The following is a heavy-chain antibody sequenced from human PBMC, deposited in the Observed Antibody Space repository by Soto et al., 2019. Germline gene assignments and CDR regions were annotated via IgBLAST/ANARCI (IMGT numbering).Heavy chain of an antibody. V-gene: IGHV6-1*01. D-gene: IGHD6-13*01. CDR3: ARGFVTAAGTRGAFDI. J-gene: IGHJ3*02. CDR1: GDSVSSNSAA. Sequence: SQTLSLTCAISGDSVSSNSAAWNWIRQSPSRGLEWLGRTYYRSKWYNDYAVSVKSRITINPDTSKNQFSLQLNSVTPEDTVVYYCARGFVTAAGTRGAFDIWGQGTMVTVSS. CDR2: TYYRSKWYN.